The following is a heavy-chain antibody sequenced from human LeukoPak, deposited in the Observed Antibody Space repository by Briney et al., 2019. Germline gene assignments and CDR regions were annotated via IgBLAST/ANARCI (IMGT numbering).Heavy chain of an antibody. CDR3: TTGKSYDFWSGYPVRDAFDI. V-gene: IGHV3-15*01. CDR2: IKSKTDGGTT. Sequence: GGSLRLSCAASGFTFSSYAMSWVRQAPGKGLEWVGRIKSKTDGGTTDYAAPVKGRFTISRDDSKNTLYLQMNSLKTEDTAVYYCTTGKSYDFWSGYPVRDAFDIWGQGTMVTVSS. D-gene: IGHD3-3*01. CDR1: GFTFSSYA. J-gene: IGHJ3*02.